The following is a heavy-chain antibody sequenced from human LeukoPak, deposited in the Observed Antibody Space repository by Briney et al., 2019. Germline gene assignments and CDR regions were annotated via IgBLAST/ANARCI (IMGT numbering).Heavy chain of an antibody. D-gene: IGHD2-2*01. Sequence: ASVKVSCKASGGTFSSYAISWVRQAPGQGLEWMGWISGNNDNPNYGQKFQGRFAVTTDSSTTTAYMELRNLTFDDTAVYYCARDGTSTDDYWGQGTLVTVSS. CDR1: GGTFSSYA. J-gene: IGHJ4*02. V-gene: IGHV1-18*01. CDR2: ISGNNDNP. CDR3: ARDGTSTDDY.